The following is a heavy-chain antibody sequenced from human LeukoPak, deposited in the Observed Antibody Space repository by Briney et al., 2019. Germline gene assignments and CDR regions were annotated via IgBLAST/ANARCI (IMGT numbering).Heavy chain of an antibody. CDR3: ARAVEYYDFWSGYPNIPYYNSFDL. V-gene: IGHV1-69*02. D-gene: IGHD3-3*01. J-gene: IGHJ5*02. CDR2: IIPTLGIA. CDR1: GGTFSSYT. Sequence: SVKVSCKASGGTFSSYTISWVRQAPGQGLEWMGRIIPTLGIANYAQKFQGRVTITADKSTSTAYMELSSLRSEDTAVYYCARAVEYYDFWSGYPNIPYYNSFDLWGQGTLVTVSS.